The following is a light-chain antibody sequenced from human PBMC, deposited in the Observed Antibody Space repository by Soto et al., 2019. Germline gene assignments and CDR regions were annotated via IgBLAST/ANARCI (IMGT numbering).Light chain of an antibody. CDR1: QSINSW. V-gene: IGKV1-5*03. CDR3: QQYDTTFPT. CDR2: KAS. Sequence: DIQMTQSPFTLSASVGDRVTITCRASQSINSWLAWFQQKPGKAPKLLIYKASRLEGGVPSRFSGSGSGTEFTLTISSLQPDDFATYYCQQYDTTFPTFGQGTKVEIK. J-gene: IGKJ1*01.